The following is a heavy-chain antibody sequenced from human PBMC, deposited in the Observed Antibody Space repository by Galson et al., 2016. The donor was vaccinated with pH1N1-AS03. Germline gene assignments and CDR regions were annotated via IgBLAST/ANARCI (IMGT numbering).Heavy chain of an antibody. J-gene: IGHJ3*01. CDR3: AKGRDTAMSGYGFHL. Sequence: SVKVSCKASGYSFSTYSITWVRQAPGQGLEWLGWISGYNGNTNYAQKVHGRVTMTTEKSKSTASLEVRSLRSDDTAVYYCAKGRDTAMSGYGFHLWGQGTMVTVSS. D-gene: IGHD5-18*01. V-gene: IGHV1-18*01. CDR2: ISGYNGNT. CDR1: GYSFSTYS.